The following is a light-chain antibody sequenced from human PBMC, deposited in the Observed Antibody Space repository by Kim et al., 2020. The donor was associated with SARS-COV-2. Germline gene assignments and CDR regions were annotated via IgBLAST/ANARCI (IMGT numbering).Light chain of an antibody. V-gene: IGKV3-20*01. Sequence: EIVLTQSPGTLSLSPGERATLSCRASQSVSSNCLAWYQQKPGQAPRLLIYGASSRATGVPDRFSGSGSGTDFTLTISRLEPEDFAVYYCQQYGGSPRTFGQGTKLEIK. CDR3: QQYGGSPRT. CDR1: QSVSSNC. J-gene: IGKJ2*01. CDR2: GAS.